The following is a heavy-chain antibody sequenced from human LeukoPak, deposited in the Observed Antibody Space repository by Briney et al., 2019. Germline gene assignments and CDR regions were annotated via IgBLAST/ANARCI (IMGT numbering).Heavy chain of an antibody. J-gene: IGHJ4*02. CDR3: AKDGRVAAAAYYFDY. CDR2: IYSGGST. D-gene: IGHD6-13*01. Sequence: PGGSLRLSCAASGFTFRNYAMSWVRQAPGKGLEWVSVIYSGGSTYYADSVKGRFTISRDNSKNTLYLQMNSLRAEDTAVYYCAKDGRVAAAAYYFDYWGQGTLATVSS. V-gene: IGHV3-66*01. CDR1: GFTFRNYA.